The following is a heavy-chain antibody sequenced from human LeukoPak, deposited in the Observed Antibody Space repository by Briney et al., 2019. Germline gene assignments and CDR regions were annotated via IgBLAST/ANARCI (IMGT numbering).Heavy chain of an antibody. Sequence: SETLSLTCTVPGGSINTYSWTWIRQPPGKGLDWIGYIYYDGRTDYNPSLTSRVTISVDTSKNQFSLKLSSVTAADTAVYYCVKVQSSGKGDRFDYWGQGALVSVSS. J-gene: IGHJ4*02. CDR2: IYYDGRT. CDR3: VKVQSSGKGDRFDY. D-gene: IGHD3-22*01. V-gene: IGHV4-59*08. CDR1: GGSINTYS.